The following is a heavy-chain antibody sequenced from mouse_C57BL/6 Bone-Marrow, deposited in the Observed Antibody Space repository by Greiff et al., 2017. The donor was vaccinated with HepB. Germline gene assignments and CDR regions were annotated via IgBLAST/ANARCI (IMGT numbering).Heavy chain of an antibody. CDR1: GFTFSNYW. Sequence: DVKLQESGGGLVQPGGSMKLSCVASGFTFSNYWMNWVRQSPEKGLEWVAQIRLKSDNYATHYAESVKGRFTISRDDSKSSVYLQMNNLRAEDTGIYYCTGKYFDYWGQGTTLTVSS. J-gene: IGHJ2*01. CDR3: TGKYFDY. V-gene: IGHV6-3*01. CDR2: IRLKSDNYAT.